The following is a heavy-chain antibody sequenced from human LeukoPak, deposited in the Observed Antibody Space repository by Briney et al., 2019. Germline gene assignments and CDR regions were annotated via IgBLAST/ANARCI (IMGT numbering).Heavy chain of an antibody. CDR2: IIPILGIA. V-gene: IGHV1-69*02. Sequence: ASVKVSCKASGGTFSSYTISWVRQAPGQGLEWMGRIIPILGIANYAQKFQGRVTITADESTSTAYMELSSLRSEDTAVYYCGASGYSYGQPFDYWGQGTLVTVSS. CDR1: GGTFSSYT. J-gene: IGHJ4*02. CDR3: GASGYSYGQPFDY. D-gene: IGHD5-18*01.